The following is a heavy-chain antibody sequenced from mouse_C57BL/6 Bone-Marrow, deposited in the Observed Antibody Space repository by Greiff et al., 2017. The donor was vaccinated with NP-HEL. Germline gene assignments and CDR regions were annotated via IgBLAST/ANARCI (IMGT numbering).Heavy chain of an antibody. J-gene: IGHJ4*01. CDR1: GYTFTGYW. CDR2: ILPGSGST. D-gene: IGHD1-1*01. V-gene: IGHV1-9*01. CDR3: VPIYYYGSSYEDAMDY. Sequence: QVQLQQSGAELMKPGASVKLSCKATGYTFTGYWIEWVKQRPGHGLEWIGEILPGSGSTNYNEKFKGKATFTADTSSNTAYMQLSSLTTEDSAIYYCVPIYYYGSSYEDAMDYWGQGTSVTVSS.